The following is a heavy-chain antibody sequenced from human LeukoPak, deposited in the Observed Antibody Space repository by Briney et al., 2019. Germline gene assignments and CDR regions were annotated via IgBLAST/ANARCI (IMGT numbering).Heavy chain of an antibody. CDR3: ARDHGFVLMVYALDY. D-gene: IGHD2-8*01. CDR1: GFTLSSSA. J-gene: IGHJ4*02. Sequence: PGGSLRLSCAAPGFTLSSSAMSWVRQAPGKGLEWVAVISDVERNRYYAESVKGRFTVSRDNTKNTLYLQMNSLRAEDTAVYYCARDHGFVLMVYALDYWGQGTLVTVSS. V-gene: IGHV3-30*04. CDR2: ISDVERNR.